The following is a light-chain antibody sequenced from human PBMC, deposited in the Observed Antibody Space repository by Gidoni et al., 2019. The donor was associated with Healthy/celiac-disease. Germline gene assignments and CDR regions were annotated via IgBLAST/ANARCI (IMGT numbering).Light chain of an antibody. CDR2: AAS. J-gene: IGKJ4*01. Sequence: DIQMTQSPSSLSASVGDRVTITCRASQSISSYLNWYQQKPGKAPKLLIYAASSLQSGVPSRCSGSGSGTDFTLTISRLQPEDFATYYWQQSYSTPLTFGGGTKVEIK. CDR3: QQSYSTPLT. V-gene: IGKV1-39*01. CDR1: QSISSY.